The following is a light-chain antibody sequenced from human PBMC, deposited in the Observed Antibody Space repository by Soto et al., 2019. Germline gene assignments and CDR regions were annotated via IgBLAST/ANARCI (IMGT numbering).Light chain of an antibody. Sequence: QSVLTQPPSASGTPGQRVTISCSGSSSNIGTNTVDWYQQIPGTAPKLLIYTNSQRPSGVPDRFRGSKSGTSASLAISGLQSEDEADYYCAIRDDILNGVVFGGGIKLTVL. CDR2: TNS. V-gene: IGLV1-44*01. CDR1: SSNIGTNT. CDR3: AIRDDILNGVV. J-gene: IGLJ3*02.